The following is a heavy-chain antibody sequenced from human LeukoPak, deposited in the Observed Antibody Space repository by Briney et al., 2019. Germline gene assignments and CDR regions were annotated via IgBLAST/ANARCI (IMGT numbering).Heavy chain of an antibody. CDR1: GFTFSSYG. D-gene: IGHD2-2*01. J-gene: IGHJ4*02. CDR3: AKETVDIVVVPAAKRDFDY. Sequence: GGSLRLSCAASGFTFSSYGMHWVRQAPGKGLEWVAFIRYDGSNKYYADSVKGRFTISRDNSKNTLYLQMNSLRAEDTAAYYCAKETVDIVVVPAAKRDFDYWGQGTLVTVSS. V-gene: IGHV3-30*02. CDR2: IRYDGSNK.